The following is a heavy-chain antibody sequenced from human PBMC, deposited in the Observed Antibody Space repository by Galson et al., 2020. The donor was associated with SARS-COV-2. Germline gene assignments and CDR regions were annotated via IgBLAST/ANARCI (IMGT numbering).Heavy chain of an antibody. CDR2: IYYSGSP. J-gene: IGHJ6*03. D-gene: IGHD6-6*01. CDR1: GGSISSGGYY. CDR3: AREVAARPLYYYYYMDV. Sequence: SETLSLTCTVSGGSISSGGYYWSWLGQHPGKGPACIGYIYYSGSPYYNPSLKSRVTISVDTSKNQFSLKLSSVTAADTAVYYCAREVAARPLYYYYYMDVWGKGTTVTVSS. V-gene: IGHV4-31*03.